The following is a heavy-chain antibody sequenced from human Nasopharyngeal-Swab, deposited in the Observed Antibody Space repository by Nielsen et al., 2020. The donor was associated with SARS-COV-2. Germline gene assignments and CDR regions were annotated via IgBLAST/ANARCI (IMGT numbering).Heavy chain of an antibody. J-gene: IGHJ6*02. D-gene: IGHD1-26*01. CDR1: GGSISSYY. CDR3: ARGGSYFTSGMDV. Sequence: GSLRLSCTVSGGSISSYYWSWIRQPAGKGLEWIGRIYTSGSTNYNPSLKSRVTMSVDTSKNQFSLKLSSVTAADTAVYYCARGGSYFTSGMDVWGQRTTVTVSS. CDR2: IYTSGST. V-gene: IGHV4-4*07.